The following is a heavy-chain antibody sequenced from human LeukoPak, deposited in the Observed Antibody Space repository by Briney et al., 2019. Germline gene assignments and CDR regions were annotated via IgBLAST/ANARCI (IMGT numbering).Heavy chain of an antibody. Sequence: ASVKVSCKASGYTFTSYGISWVRQTPGQELEWMGWISAYNGNTNYAQKLQGRVTMTTDTSTSTAYMELRSLRSDDTAVYYCARDESSGWYFVYWGQGTLVTVSS. D-gene: IGHD6-19*01. CDR2: ISAYNGNT. CDR1: GYTFTSYG. V-gene: IGHV1-18*01. J-gene: IGHJ4*02. CDR3: ARDESSGWYFVY.